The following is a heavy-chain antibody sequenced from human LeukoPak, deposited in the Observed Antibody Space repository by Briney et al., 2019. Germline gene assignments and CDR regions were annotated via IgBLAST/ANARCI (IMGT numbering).Heavy chain of an antibody. V-gene: IGHV3-11*01. CDR2: ISHSAATV. CDR3: ARDGAYDDASGYRADF. D-gene: IGHD3-22*01. Sequence: GGSLRLSCTASEFRFSDYYMNWFRQTSGKGPEWLSYISHSAATVQYADSVRGRFTVSRDNRKNTLYLQMDSLRVEDTAVYYCARDGAYDDASGYRADFWGQGTLVTVSS. J-gene: IGHJ4*02. CDR1: EFRFSDYY.